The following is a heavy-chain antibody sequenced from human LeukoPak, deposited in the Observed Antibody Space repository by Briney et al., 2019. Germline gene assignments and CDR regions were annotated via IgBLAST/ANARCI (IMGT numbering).Heavy chain of an antibody. D-gene: IGHD3-16*01. V-gene: IGHV3-53*01. CDR3: AKDEVTSGGGLDS. CDR2: IYSGGIT. CDR1: GLTVSSKF. J-gene: IGHJ4*02. Sequence: GGSLRLSCAASGLTVSSKFMHWVRQAPRKGLEWVSVIYSGGITHYADSVAGRFSISRDNSKNTLYLHMNSLRADDTAVYYCAKDEVTSGGGLDSWGQGTLVTVSS.